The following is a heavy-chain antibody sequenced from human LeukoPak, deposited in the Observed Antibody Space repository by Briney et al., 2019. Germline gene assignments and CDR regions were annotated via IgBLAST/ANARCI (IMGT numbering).Heavy chain of an antibody. CDR3: ARERRQWQPFDI. CDR1: GFTFSDYI. CDR2: ISSSGGTI. Sequence: GGSLRLSCAASGFTFSDYIINWVRQAPGEGLEWISYISSSGGTIYYADSVKGRFTISRDNTDNSLFLQMSSLRAEDTAVYYCARERRQWQPFDIWGQGTMVTVSS. V-gene: IGHV3-48*04. J-gene: IGHJ3*02. D-gene: IGHD6-19*01.